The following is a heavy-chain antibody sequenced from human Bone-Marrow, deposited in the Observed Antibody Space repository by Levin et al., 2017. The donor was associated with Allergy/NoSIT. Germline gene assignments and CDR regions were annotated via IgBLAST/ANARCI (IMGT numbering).Heavy chain of an antibody. Sequence: GASVKVSCKASGASLTNYPFTWVRQAPGQGLEWMGRLIAGLDMTNYAQKFQGRVTINADKSTSTVYMELRSLTSEDTAVYFCHGIESFHIWGQGTMVTVS. CDR3: HGIESFHI. J-gene: IGHJ3*02. CDR1: GASLTNYP. CDR2: LIAGLDMT. V-gene: IGHV1-69*02.